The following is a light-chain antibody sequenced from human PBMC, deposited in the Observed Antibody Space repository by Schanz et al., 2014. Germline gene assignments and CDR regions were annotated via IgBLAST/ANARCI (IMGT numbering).Light chain of an antibody. CDR1: QRVSSS. V-gene: IGKV3-20*01. CDR3: QQYGRSPL. Sequence: EIVMTQSPATLSVSPGERATLSCRASQRVSSSLAWYQQKPGQAPRLLIFGASSRATGIPDRFSGSGSGTDFTLTISRLEPEDFAVYYCQQYGRSPLFGGGTKVEIK. CDR2: GAS. J-gene: IGKJ4*01.